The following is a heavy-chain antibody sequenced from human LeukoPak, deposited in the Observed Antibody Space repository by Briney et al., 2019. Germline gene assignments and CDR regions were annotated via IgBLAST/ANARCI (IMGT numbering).Heavy chain of an antibody. CDR2: IKQGGGEK. J-gene: IGHJ5*02. Sequence: PGGSLRLSCAASGFTFKNYWMSWVRQAPGKGLECVAKIKQGGGEKDYVDSVKGRFTISRDNAKNSLYMQMDRLRVEDTAVYYCARQGGLGSYATGSWFDPWGQGTLVTVSS. CDR3: ARQGGLGSYATGSWFDP. D-gene: IGHD1-26*01. CDR1: GFTFKNYW. V-gene: IGHV3-7*01.